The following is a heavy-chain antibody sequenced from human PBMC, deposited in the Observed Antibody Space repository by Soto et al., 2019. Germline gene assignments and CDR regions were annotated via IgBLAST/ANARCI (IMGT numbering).Heavy chain of an antibody. CDR3: AKASGRSWYNWFEH. Sequence: QVQLVQPGAEVQKPGSSVNVSSKASGGNLTSYAISWVRQAPGQGLEFMGGIVPLLGTTNYAHKFRGRVTVTADEYKSTVYMDMSSLRSEDTAVYYCAKASGRSWYNWFEHWGQGTLVTVST. CDR2: IVPLLGTT. V-gene: IGHV1-69*01. D-gene: IGHD6-13*01. J-gene: IGHJ5*02. CDR1: GGNLTSYA.